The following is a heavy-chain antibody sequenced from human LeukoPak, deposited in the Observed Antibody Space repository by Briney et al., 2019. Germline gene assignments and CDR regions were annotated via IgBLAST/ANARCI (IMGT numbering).Heavy chain of an antibody. V-gene: IGHV1-3*01. Sequence: ASVKVSCKASGYTFTSYAMHWVRQAPGQRLEWMGWINAGNGNTKFSQKFQGRVTITRDTSASTAYMELSSLRSEDTAVYYCARDGAGTEYFDWFHFPLFDYWGQGTLVTVSS. D-gene: IGHD3-9*01. CDR3: ARDGAGTEYFDWFHFPLFDY. J-gene: IGHJ4*02. CDR2: INAGNGNT. CDR1: GYTFTSYA.